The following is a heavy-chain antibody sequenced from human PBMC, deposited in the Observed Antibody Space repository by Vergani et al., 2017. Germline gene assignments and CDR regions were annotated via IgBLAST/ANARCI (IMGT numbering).Heavy chain of an antibody. CDR1: GGTFSSYT. CDR2: IIPILGIA. CDR3: ARGHTGYCSSTSCYPFLRYNWFDP. J-gene: IGHJ5*02. V-gene: IGHV1-69*02. D-gene: IGHD2-2*01. Sequence: QVQLVQSGAEVKKPGSSVKVSCKASGGTFSSYTISWVRQAPGQGLEWMGRIIPILGIANYAQKFQGRVTITADKSTSTAYMELSSLRSEDTAVYYCARGHTGYCSSTSCYPFLRYNWFDPWGQGTLVTVSS.